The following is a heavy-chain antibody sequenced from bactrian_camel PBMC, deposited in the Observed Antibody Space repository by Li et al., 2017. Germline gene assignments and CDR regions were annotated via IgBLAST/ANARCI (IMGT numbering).Heavy chain of an antibody. CDR2: MNRGGAMT. Sequence: HVQLVESGGGTVQAGGSLRLSCVASKYVYMGWFRQAPGKEREGVATMNRGGAMTSYAGSVKGRFTASRDNSRNMLYLQMDNLKPEDTAMYYCAANLARPSCTNLQDRYPDWGRGTQVTVS. J-gene: IGHJ4*01. CDR1: KYVY. V-gene: IGHV3S54*01. D-gene: IGHD3*01. CDR3: AANLARPSCTNLQDRYPD.